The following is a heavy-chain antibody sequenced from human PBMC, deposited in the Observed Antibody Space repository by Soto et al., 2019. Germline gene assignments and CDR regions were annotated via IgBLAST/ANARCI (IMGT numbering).Heavy chain of an antibody. CDR2: IYYSGST. CDR3: ARSYSSSSGAL. J-gene: IGHJ4*02. Sequence: QVQLQESGPGLVKPSQTLSLTCTVSGGSISSGGYYWSWIRQHPGKGLEWIGYIYYSGSTYYNPSLQSRVTIAVDTSKNQFSLKLSSVTAADTAVYSCARSYSSSSGALWGQGTLVTVSS. V-gene: IGHV4-31*03. D-gene: IGHD6-6*01. CDR1: GGSISSGGYY.